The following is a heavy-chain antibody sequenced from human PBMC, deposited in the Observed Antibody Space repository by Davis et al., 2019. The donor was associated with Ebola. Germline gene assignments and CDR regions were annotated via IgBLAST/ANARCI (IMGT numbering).Heavy chain of an antibody. CDR2: IYRGGNT. V-gene: IGHV3-53*01. J-gene: IGHJ4*02. CDR1: GFSVSDNY. CDR3: TRGRGGSSWEVY. D-gene: IGHD6-13*01. Sequence: GGSLRLSCEASGFSVSDNYMSWIRQAPGKGLEWVAVIYRGGNTYYADSVKGRFTISRDNSKDTLELQMNSLRAEDTAVYYCTRGRGGSSWEVYWGQGTLVTVSS.